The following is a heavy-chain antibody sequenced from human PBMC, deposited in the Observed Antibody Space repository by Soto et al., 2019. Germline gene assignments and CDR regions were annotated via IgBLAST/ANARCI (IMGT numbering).Heavy chain of an antibody. CDR3: ARDKSGSYSIDY. V-gene: IGHV3-48*04. J-gene: IGHJ4*02. CDR2: ISGGGGTM. CDR1: GFTFSRYT. D-gene: IGHD1-26*01. Sequence: EVQLVESGGGLVQSGGSLRLTCAASGFTFSRYTMNWVRQAPGKGLEWLSYISGGGGTMFYAASVKGRVTISRDNAKNSLYLQMDSLRAEDTAVYYCARDKSGSYSIDYWGQGTLVTVSS.